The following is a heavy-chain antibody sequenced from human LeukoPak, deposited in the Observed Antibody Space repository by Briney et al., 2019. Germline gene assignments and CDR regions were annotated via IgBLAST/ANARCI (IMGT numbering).Heavy chain of an antibody. J-gene: IGHJ6*03. CDR1: GGSISSGDYY. D-gene: IGHD3-22*01. CDR2: IYYSGST. Sequence: SETLSLTCTVSGGSISSGDYYWSWIRQPPGKGLEWIGYIYYSGSTYYNPSLKSRVTISVDTSKNQFSLKLSSVTAADTAVYYCATDTRDYYDSSGYHYYYYYYMDVWGKGTTVTVSS. V-gene: IGHV4-30-4*08. CDR3: ATDTRDYYDSSGYHYYYYYYMDV.